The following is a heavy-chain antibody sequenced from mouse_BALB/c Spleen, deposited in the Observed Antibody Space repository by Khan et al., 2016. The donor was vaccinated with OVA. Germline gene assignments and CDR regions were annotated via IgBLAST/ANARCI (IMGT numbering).Heavy chain of an antibody. Sequence: EVELVESGGDLVQPGGSRKLSCGASGFTFSSFGMHWIRQAPEKGLEWVAYISGDSHTIYYADTVKGRFTISRDNPKNTLFLQMTSLRSEDMAMYYCTRAYFNGYYFDQWGQGTTLTVAS. V-gene: IGHV5-17*02. CDR1: GFTFSSFG. CDR2: ISGDSHTI. D-gene: IGHD1-1*01. CDR3: TRAYFNGYYFDQ. J-gene: IGHJ2*01.